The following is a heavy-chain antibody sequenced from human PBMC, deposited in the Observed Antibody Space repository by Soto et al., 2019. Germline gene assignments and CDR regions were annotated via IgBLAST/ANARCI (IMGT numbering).Heavy chain of an antibody. CDR3: ARHLRPDTPNTHYYYCGMDV. V-gene: IGHV5-10-1*01. CDR2: IDPSDSYT. D-gene: IGHD2-2*02. CDR1: GYSFTSYW. Sequence: GESLKISCKGSGYSFTSYWISWVRQMPGKGLEWMGRIDPSDSYTNYSPSFQGHVTISADKSISTAYLQWSSLKASDTATYYCARHLRPDTPNTHYYYCGMDVWGQGTTVTVSS. J-gene: IGHJ6*02.